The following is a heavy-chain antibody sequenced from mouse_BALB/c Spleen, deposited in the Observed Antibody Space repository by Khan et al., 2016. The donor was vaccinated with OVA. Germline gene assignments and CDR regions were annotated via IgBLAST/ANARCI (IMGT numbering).Heavy chain of an antibody. V-gene: IGHV14-3*02. Sequence: VQLKESGAELVKPGASVKLSCTASGFNIKDTYLHWVKQRPEQGLEWIGRIAPANGNTQYDPKFQGKATIISDTSSNTSYLQINSLTSEDTAVYSCARPSYDPRDFEVWGAGTTVTVSS. D-gene: IGHD2-3*01. CDR1: GFNIKDTY. CDR2: IAPANGNT. CDR3: ARPSYDPRDFEV. J-gene: IGHJ1*01.